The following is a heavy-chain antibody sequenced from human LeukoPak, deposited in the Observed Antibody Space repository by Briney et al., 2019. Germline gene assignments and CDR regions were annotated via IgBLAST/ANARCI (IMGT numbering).Heavy chain of an antibody. D-gene: IGHD4-17*01. J-gene: IGHJ4*02. Sequence: GGSLRLSCAASGFTFNNYAMSWVRQAPGKGLEWVAVIWYDGSNKYYADSVKGRFTISRDNSKNTLYLQMNSLRVEDTAVYYCARDPTHLYGDYAQYFDYWGQGTLVTVSS. CDR1: GFTFNNYA. CDR2: IWYDGSNK. CDR3: ARDPTHLYGDYAQYFDY. V-gene: IGHV3-33*08.